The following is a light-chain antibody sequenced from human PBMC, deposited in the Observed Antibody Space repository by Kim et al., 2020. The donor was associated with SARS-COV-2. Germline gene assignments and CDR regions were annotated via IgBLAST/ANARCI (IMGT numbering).Light chain of an antibody. CDR1: SGSVSTNYY. CDR2: STN. J-gene: IGLJ3*02. CDR3: VLYMGSGIRV. Sequence: QTVVTQEPSFSVSPGGTVTLTCGLNSGSVSTNYYPSWYQQTPGQAPRTLIYSTNTRSSGVPDRFSGSILGNKAALTITGAQADDESVYYCVLYMGSGIRVFGGGTKLTVL. V-gene: IGLV8-61*01.